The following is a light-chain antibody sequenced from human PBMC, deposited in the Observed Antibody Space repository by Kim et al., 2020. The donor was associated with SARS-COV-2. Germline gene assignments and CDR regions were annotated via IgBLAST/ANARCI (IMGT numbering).Light chain of an antibody. CDR3: AAWDDTLNLFV. Sequence: QSVLTQPPSASATPGQRVIISCSGSNSNIGSNPVNWYQQLPGTAPKLLIYSYTLRPSGVPARFSGSRSGTSASLAISGLQSEDEAEYYCAAWDDTLNLFVFGTGTKVTAL. V-gene: IGLV1-44*01. CDR2: SYT. CDR1: NSNIGSNP. J-gene: IGLJ1*01.